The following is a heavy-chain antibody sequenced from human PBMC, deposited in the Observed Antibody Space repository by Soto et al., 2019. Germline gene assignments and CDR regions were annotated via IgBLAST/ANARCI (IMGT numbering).Heavy chain of an antibody. J-gene: IGHJ5*02. CDR1: GFTFSSYG. CDR3: AKDPSPGLQPTNWFDP. CDR2: ISYDGSNK. V-gene: IGHV3-30*18. Sequence: PGGSLRLSCAASGFTFSSYGMHWVRQAPGKGLEWVAVISYDGSNKYYADSVKGRFTISRDNSKNTLYLQMNSLRAEDTAVYYCAKDPSPGLQPTNWFDPWGQGTLVTVSS. D-gene: IGHD2-2*01.